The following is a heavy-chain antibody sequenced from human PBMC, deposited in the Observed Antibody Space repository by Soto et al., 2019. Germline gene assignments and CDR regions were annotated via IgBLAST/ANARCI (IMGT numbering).Heavy chain of an antibody. Sequence: PGGSLRLSCAASGFTVSSNYISGVRQAPGKGLEWVSVIYSGGSTYYADSVKGRFTISRDNSKNTLYLQMNRLRAEDTAVYYCARAVYYAKQPDAFDIWGQGTMVTVSS. CDR1: GFTVSSNY. CDR3: ARAVYYAKQPDAFDI. V-gene: IGHV3-53*01. J-gene: IGHJ3*02. CDR2: IYSGGST. D-gene: IGHD2-2*01.